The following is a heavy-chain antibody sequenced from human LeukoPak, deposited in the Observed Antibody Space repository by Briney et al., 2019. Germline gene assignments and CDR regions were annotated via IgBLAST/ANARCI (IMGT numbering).Heavy chain of an antibody. CDR3: ARGGFGYSSSGYLLPFDY. D-gene: IGHD6-13*01. CDR2: ISSSSSYI. Sequence: GGSLRLSCAASGFTFSSYSMNWVRQAPGKGLEWVSSISSSSSYIYYADSVKGRFTISRDNAKNSLYLQMNSLRAEDTAVYYCARGGFGYSSSGYLLPFDYWGQGTLVTVSS. CDR1: GFTFSSYS. V-gene: IGHV3-21*01. J-gene: IGHJ4*02.